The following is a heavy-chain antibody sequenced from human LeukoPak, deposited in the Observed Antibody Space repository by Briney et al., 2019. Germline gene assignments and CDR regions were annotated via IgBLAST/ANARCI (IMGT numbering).Heavy chain of an antibody. V-gene: IGHV4-59*01. D-gene: IGHD1-26*01. Sequence: KASETLSLTCSVSDDSITMYYWTWIRQPPGKGLEWIGYVDHTGSTNFNPSLNGRVSISRDTSKNLFSLRLRSVTAADTAVYYCARERPATENWYFDLWGRGTLVTVSS. J-gene: IGHJ2*01. CDR2: VDHTGST. CDR1: DDSITMYY. CDR3: ARERPATENWYFDL.